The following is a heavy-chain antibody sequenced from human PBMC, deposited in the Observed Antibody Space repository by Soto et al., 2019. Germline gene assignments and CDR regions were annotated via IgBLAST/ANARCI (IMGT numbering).Heavy chain of an antibody. CDR1: GGSISSGGYY. CDR2: IYYSGST. V-gene: IGHV4-31*03. Sequence: QVQLQESGPGLVKPSQTLSLTCTVSGGSISSGGYYWSWIRQHPEKGLEWIGYIYYSGSTYYNPSLKSRVTISVDTSKNQFSLKLSSVTAADTAVYYCARGGYYGSGEYYYGMDVWGQGTMVTVSS. CDR3: ARGGYYGSGEYYYGMDV. D-gene: IGHD3-10*01. J-gene: IGHJ6*02.